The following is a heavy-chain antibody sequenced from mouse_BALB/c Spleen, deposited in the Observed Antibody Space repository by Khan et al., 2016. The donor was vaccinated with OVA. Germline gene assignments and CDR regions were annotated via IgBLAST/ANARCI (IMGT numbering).Heavy chain of an antibody. CDR2: ISPGSGDT. D-gene: IGHD1-2*01. CDR3: ARRNYFGYAFAH. V-gene: IGHV1-77*01. CDR1: GYTFTDYY. Sequence: QVQLQQSGAELARPGASVKLSCKASGYTFTDYYTNWVKQRTGQGLEWIGEISPGSGDTFYHERFKGKAKLTADKSSSPAYMQLSSLTSKASACYFGARRNYFGYAFAHWGQATLVTVSA. J-gene: IGHJ3*01.